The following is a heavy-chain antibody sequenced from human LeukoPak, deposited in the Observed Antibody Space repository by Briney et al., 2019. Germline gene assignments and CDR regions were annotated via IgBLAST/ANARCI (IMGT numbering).Heavy chain of an antibody. CDR3: AIKLERPWFDW. CDR1: GFTFSSYE. Sequence: GGPLRLSCAASGFTFSSYEMNWVRQAPGKGLEWVSYISSSGSTKYYADSVKGRFTISRDNAKNSLYLQMNSLRAEDTAVYYCAIKLERPWFDWWGQGTLVTVSS. CDR2: ISSSGSTK. D-gene: IGHD3-3*01. J-gene: IGHJ4*02. V-gene: IGHV3-48*03.